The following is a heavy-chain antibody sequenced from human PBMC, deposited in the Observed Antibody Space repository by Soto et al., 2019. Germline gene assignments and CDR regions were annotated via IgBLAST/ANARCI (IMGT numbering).Heavy chain of an antibody. CDR1: GGSISSSSYY. D-gene: IGHD6-19*01. Sequence: PSETLSLTCTVSGGSISSSSYYWGWIRQPPGKGLEWIGSIYYSGSTYYNPSLKSRVTISVDTSKNQFSLKLSSVTAADTAVYYCARHLFIAVAGTMVAFDIWGQGTMVTVSS. CDR3: ARHLFIAVAGTMVAFDI. CDR2: IYYSGST. V-gene: IGHV4-39*01. J-gene: IGHJ3*02.